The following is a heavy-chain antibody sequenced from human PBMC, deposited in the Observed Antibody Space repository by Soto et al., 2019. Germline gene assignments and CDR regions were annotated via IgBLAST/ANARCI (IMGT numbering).Heavy chain of an antibody. CDR3: ARGKVATRYYWVDP. V-gene: IGHV4-30-2*01. J-gene: IGHJ5*02. CDR2: IYHSGST. Sequence: SETLSLTCAVSGGSISSGGYSWSWVRQPPGKGLEWIGYIYHSGSTYYNPSLKSRVTISVDSSKNQFSLKLSSVTAADTAVYYCARGKVATRYYWVDPWGQGTLVTVSS. CDR1: GGSISSGGYS. D-gene: IGHD5-12*01.